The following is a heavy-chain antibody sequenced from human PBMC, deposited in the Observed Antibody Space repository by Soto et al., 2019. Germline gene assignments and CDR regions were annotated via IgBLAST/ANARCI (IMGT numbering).Heavy chain of an antibody. CDR3: ATGMGRYLDL. CDR1: GDSISNVY. J-gene: IGHJ2*01. D-gene: IGHD2-8*01. CDR2: VSASARP. Sequence: QVQLQESGPGLVKPSEPLSLTCTVSGDSISNVYWSWIRPPAGNGLASMGRVSASARPNYNPSLQSRVPMSIATSKNQFSLRLTSVSAADTAVYFCATGMGRYLDLWGRGTLVIVAS. V-gene: IGHV4-4*07.